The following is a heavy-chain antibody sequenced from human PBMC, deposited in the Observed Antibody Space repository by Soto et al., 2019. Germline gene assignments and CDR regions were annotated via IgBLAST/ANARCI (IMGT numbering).Heavy chain of an antibody. CDR1: GFTFDDYA. CDR2: ISWNSGSI. V-gene: IGHV3-9*01. Sequence: GGSLRLSCAASGFTFDDYAMHWVRQAPGKGLEWVSGISWNSGSIGYADSVKGRFTISRDNAKNSLYLQMNSLRAEDTALYYCAKDTGLTWKRGDAFDILGQGTMVTVSS. D-gene: IGHD1-1*01. J-gene: IGHJ3*02. CDR3: AKDTGLTWKRGDAFDI.